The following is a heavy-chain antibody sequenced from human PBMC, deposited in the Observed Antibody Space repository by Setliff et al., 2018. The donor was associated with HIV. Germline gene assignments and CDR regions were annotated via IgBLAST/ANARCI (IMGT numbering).Heavy chain of an antibody. D-gene: IGHD1-26*01. J-gene: IGHJ4*02. V-gene: IGHV3-48*01. CDR3: VRDQLRWPERWDFDF. Sequence: PGGSLRLSCAASGVVFTDHSLHWVRQAPGEGLEWISYISATGTTVSYADSVRGRFIISRDSVRNEVYLQMKSLRVDDTALYYCVRDQLRWPERWDFDFWGQGTLVTVSS. CDR2: ISATGTTV. CDR1: GVVFTDHS.